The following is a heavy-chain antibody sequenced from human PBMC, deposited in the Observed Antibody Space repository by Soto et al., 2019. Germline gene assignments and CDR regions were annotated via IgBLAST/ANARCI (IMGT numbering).Heavy chain of an antibody. CDR3: VGYCTNGVCYFGGYYYMDV. J-gene: IGHJ6*03. D-gene: IGHD2-8*01. V-gene: IGHV1-69*02. Sequence: SVKVSCKASGGTFSSYTISWVRQAPGQGLEWMGRIIPILGIANYAQKFQGRVTITADKSTSTAYMELSSLRSEDTAVYYCVGYCTNGVCYFGGYYYMDVWGKGTTVTVSS. CDR2: IIPILGIA. CDR1: GGTFSSYT.